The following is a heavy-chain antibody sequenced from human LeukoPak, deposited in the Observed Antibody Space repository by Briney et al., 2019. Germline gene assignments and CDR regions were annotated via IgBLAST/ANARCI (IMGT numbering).Heavy chain of an antibody. CDR1: GFTFSSYA. CDR2: ISGSGGST. CDR3: AKDGLGYYYYGMDV. V-gene: IGHV3-23*01. J-gene: IGHJ6*02. Sequence: PGGSLRLSCAASGFTFSSYAMSWVRQAPGKGLEWVSAISGSGGSTYYADSVKGRFTISRDNSKNTLYLQMNSLRAEDTAVYYCAKDGLGYYYYGMDVWGQGTTVTVSS.